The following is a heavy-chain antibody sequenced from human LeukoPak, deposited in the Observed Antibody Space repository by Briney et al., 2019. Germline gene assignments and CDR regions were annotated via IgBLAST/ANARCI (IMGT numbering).Heavy chain of an antibody. D-gene: IGHD4-23*01. J-gene: IGHJ4*02. CDR2: ISSSSSTI. CDR1: GFTFSSYS. V-gene: IGHV3-48*01. Sequence: PGGSLRLSCAASGFTFSSYSMNWVRQAPGKGLEWVSYISSSSSTIYYADSVKGRFTISRDNSKNTLYLQMNSLRAEDTAVYYCARRAGGYSRPYDYWGQGILVTVSS. CDR3: ARRAGGYSRPYDY.